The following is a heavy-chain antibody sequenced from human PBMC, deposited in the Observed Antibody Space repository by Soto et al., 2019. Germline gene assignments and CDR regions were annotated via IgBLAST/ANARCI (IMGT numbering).Heavy chain of an antibody. CDR3: ARDGGSGWHHSDY. CDR2: IYHSVST. Sequence: QVQLQESGPGLVKPSGTLSLTCAVSGGSISSSNWWSWVRQPPGKGLELIGEIYHSVSTNYNPSLKSRVTISVDKSKIQFSLKLSSVTGADTAVYYCARDGGSGWHHSDYWGQGTLVTVSS. CDR1: GGSISSSNW. D-gene: IGHD6-19*01. J-gene: IGHJ4*02. V-gene: IGHV4-4*02.